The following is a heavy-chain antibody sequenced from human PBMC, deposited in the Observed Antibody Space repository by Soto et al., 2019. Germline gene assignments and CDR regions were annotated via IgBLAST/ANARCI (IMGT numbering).Heavy chain of an antibody. CDR1: GGTFSSYA. Sequence: SVKVSCKASGGTFSSYAISWVRQAPGQGLEWMGGIIPIFGTANYAQKFQGRVTITADESTSTAYMELSSLRSEDTAVYYCARARYDCSSTSCYLAYYYYGMDVWGQGTTVTVSS. V-gene: IGHV1-69*13. CDR2: IIPIFGTA. D-gene: IGHD2-2*01. CDR3: ARARYDCSSTSCYLAYYYYGMDV. J-gene: IGHJ6*02.